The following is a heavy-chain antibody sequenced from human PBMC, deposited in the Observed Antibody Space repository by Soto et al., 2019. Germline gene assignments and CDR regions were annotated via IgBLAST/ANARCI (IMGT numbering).Heavy chain of an antibody. CDR2: ISSNGGST. V-gene: IGHV3-64*01. J-gene: IGHJ3*02. Sequence: GGSLRLSCAASGFTFSSYAMHWVRQAPGKGLEYVSAISSNGGSTYYANSVKGRFTISRDNSKNTLYLQMGSLRAEDMAVYYCARDMVKDIVVVPAASWGPIFDIWGQGTMVTVSS. D-gene: IGHD2-2*01. CDR3: ARDMVKDIVVVPAASWGPIFDI. CDR1: GFTFSSYA.